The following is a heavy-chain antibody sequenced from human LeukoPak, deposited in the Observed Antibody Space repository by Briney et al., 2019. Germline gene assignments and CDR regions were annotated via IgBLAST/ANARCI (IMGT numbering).Heavy chain of an antibody. CDR3: ARDTRYSSRRPI. CDR1: GFTFSSYS. J-gene: IGHJ3*02. V-gene: IGHV3-48*01. Sequence: PGGSLRLSCAASGFTFSSYSMNWVHQAPGKGLEWVSYISSSSSTIYYADSVKGRFTISRDNAKNSLYLQMNSLRAEDTAVYYCARDTRYSSRRPIWGQGTMVTGSS. D-gene: IGHD6-13*01. CDR2: ISSSSSTI.